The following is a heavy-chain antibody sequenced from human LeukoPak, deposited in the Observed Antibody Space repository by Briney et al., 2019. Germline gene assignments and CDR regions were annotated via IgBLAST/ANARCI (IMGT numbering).Heavy chain of an antibody. CDR3: ARHFAFSYYYMDV. V-gene: IGHV4-59*08. Sequence: PSETLSLTCTDSGGSIRSYYWSWIRQPPRKGLEWIGYIYYSGSTNYNPSLKSRVTISVDTSKNQFSLKLSSVTAADTAVYYCARHFAFSYYYMDVWGKGTTVTVSS. CDR1: GGSIRSYY. CDR2: IYYSGST. J-gene: IGHJ6*03.